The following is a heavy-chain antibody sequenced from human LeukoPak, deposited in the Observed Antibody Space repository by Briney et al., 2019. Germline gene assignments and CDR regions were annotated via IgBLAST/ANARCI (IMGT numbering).Heavy chain of an antibody. CDR2: INTNTGNP. CDR3: ARDLRIVPATAVLGY. D-gene: IGHD2-2*01. V-gene: IGHV7-4-1*02. J-gene: IGHJ4*02. CDR1: GYTFTTYA. Sequence: ASVKVSCKASGYTFTTYAVNWVRQAPGQGLEWMGWINTNTGNPTYAQGFTGRFVFSLDTSVSTAYLQISSLKAEDTAVYYCARDLRIVPATAVLGYWRQGTLVTVSS.